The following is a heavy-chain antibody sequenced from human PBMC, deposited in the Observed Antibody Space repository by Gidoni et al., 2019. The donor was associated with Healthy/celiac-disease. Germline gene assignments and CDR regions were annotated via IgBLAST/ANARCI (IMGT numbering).Heavy chain of an antibody. D-gene: IGHD3-10*01. V-gene: IGHV3-30*18. CDR2: ISYDGSNK. CDR3: AKVRLPYYGSGNDAFDI. CDR1: GFTFSSYG. J-gene: IGHJ3*02. Sequence: QVQLVESGGGVVQPGRSLRLSCEASGFTFSSYGMHWVRQAPGKGLAWVAVISYDGSNKYYADSVKGRFTISRDNSKNTLYLQMNSLRAEDTAVYYCAKVRLPYYGSGNDAFDIWGQGTMVTVSS.